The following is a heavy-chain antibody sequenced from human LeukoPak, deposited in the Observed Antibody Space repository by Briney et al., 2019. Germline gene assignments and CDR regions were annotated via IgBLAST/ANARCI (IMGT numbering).Heavy chain of an antibody. CDR3: ATLVVPAAIYPVACLTPDAFDI. Sequence: ASVKVSCKASGGTFSSYAISWVRQAPGQGLEWMGGSIPIFGTANYAQKFQGRVTITADESTSTAYMELSSLRSEDTAVYYCATLVVPAAIYPVACLTPDAFDIWGQGTMVTVSS. J-gene: IGHJ3*02. CDR1: GGTFSSYA. D-gene: IGHD2-2*02. CDR2: SIPIFGTA. V-gene: IGHV1-69*13.